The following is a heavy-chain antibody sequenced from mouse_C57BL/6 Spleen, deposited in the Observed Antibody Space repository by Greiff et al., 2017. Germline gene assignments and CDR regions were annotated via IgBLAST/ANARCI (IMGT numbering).Heavy chain of an antibody. V-gene: IGHV1-78*01. D-gene: IGHD2-4*01. Sequence: QVTLKVSDAELVKPGASVKISCKVSGYTFTDHTIHWMKQRPEQGLEWIGYIYPRDGSTKYNEKLKGKATLTADKSSSTAYMQLSSLTSEDSAVYFCASRGIYYDYYDYCDYWGQGTTLTVSS. CDR1: GYTFTDHT. J-gene: IGHJ2*01. CDR2: IYPRDGST. CDR3: ASRGIYYDYYDYCDY.